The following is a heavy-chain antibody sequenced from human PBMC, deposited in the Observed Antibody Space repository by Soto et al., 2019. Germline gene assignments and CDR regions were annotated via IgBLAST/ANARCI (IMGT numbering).Heavy chain of an antibody. CDR3: AIQNYDYVWGSYRYEGWFDP. CDR2: IYTSGST. CDR1: GGSISSYY. V-gene: IGHV4-4*07. J-gene: IGHJ5*02. D-gene: IGHD3-16*02. Sequence: KPSETLSLTCTVSGGSISSYYWSWIRQPAGKGLEWVGRIYTSGSTNYNPSLKSRVTMSVDTSKNQFSLKLSSVTAADTAVYHCAIQNYDYVWGSYRYEGWFDPWGQGTLVTVSS.